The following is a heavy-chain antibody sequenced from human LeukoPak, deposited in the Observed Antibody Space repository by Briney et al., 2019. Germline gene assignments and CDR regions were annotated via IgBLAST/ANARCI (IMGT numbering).Heavy chain of an antibody. J-gene: IGHJ4*02. Sequence: SETLSPTCTVSGGSINFYYWSWIRQPPGKGLEWIGYISYGGTTKYNPSLKSRVAISVDTSKNQFSLKLRSVTAADTAVYYCARGGGDCSGTSCYFEDYWGQGNLVTVS. D-gene: IGHD2-15*01. CDR1: GGSINFYY. V-gene: IGHV4-59*01. CDR3: ARGGGDCSGTSCYFEDY. CDR2: ISYGGTT.